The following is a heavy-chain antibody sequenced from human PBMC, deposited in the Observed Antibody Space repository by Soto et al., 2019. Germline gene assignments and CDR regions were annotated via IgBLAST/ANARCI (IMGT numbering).Heavy chain of an antibody. CDR3: AREGGGYDNLRASYGYFDY. V-gene: IGHV4-31*03. D-gene: IGHD3-16*01. J-gene: IGHJ4*02. CDR2: IYSSANT. CDR1: GGSIRSGGYY. Sequence: QVQLQESGPGLVKPSQTLSLTCTVSGGSIRSGGYYWSWIRQHPGKGLEWIGYIYSSANTNYSPSLKSRTTISLDTSKNQFSLTLTSVTAADTAVYFCAREGGGYDNLRASYGYFDYWGQGILVTVSS.